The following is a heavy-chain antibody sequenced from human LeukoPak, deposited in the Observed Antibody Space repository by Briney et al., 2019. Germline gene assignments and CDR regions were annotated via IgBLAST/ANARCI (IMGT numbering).Heavy chain of an antibody. CDR2: ISFDGSNK. V-gene: IGHV3-30*03. Sequence: GGSLRLSCAASGFIFSSYGIHWVRQAPGKGLEWVAVISFDGSNKYHADSVKGRFNISRDNSKNTLYLQMNSLRADDTAVYYCALGGTYFDYWGQGTLVTVSS. CDR3: ALGGTYFDY. D-gene: IGHD3-16*01. CDR1: GFIFSSYG. J-gene: IGHJ4*02.